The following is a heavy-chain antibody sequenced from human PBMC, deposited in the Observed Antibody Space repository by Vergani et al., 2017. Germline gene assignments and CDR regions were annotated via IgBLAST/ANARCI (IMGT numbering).Heavy chain of an antibody. J-gene: IGHJ4*02. CDR1: GFTFSSYA. CDR2: ISGSSSYT. D-gene: IGHD3-16*01. CDR3: ASGLRGILRSGPRFDY. Sequence: EVQLLESGGGLVQPGGSLRLSCAASGFTFSSYAMSWVRQAPGKGLEWVSAISGSSSYTNYADSVKGRFTISRDNAKNSLYLQMNSLRAEDTAVYYCASGLRGILRSGPRFDYWGQGTLVTVSS. V-gene: IGHV3-23*01.